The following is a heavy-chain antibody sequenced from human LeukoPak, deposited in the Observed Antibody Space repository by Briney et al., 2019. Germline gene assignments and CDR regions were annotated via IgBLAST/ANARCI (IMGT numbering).Heavy chain of an antibody. CDR1: GFTVSSNY. CDR3: ARAYIAAAGRDAFDI. J-gene: IGHJ3*02. Sequence: GGSLRLSCAAPGFTVSSNYMSWVRQAPGKGLEWVSVIYSGGSTYYADSVKGRFTISRDNSKNTLYLQMNSLRAEDTAVYYCARAYIAAAGRDAFDIWGQGTMVTVSS. CDR2: IYSGGST. D-gene: IGHD6-13*01. V-gene: IGHV3-66*01.